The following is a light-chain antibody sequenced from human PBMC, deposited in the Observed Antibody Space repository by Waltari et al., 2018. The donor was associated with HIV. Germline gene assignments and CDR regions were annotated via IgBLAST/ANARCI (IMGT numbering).Light chain of an antibody. J-gene: IGKJ1*01. CDR2: GAS. Sequence: EVVMTQSPATLSVSPGERATPSCRASQNIANNLTWNQQKPGQPPRLIIFGASTRATGIPARFSGSGSGTEFTLTISSLQSEDFAVYYCQQYNKWPWTFGQGTRVEIK. V-gene: IGKV3-15*01. CDR1: QNIANN. CDR3: QQYNKWPWT.